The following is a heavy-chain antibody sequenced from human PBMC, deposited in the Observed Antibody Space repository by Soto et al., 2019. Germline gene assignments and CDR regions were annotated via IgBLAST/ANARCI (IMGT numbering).Heavy chain of an antibody. V-gene: IGHV1-18*01. Sequence: ASAKVSGRASSSTFASYAINWMRQAPGQGLEWMGWISAYNGNTNYAQKLQGRVTMTTDTSTSTAYMELRSLRSDDTAVYYCARDPPPPDYWGQGTLVTVSS. J-gene: IGHJ4*02. CDR1: SSTFASYA. CDR2: ISAYNGNT. CDR3: ARDPPPPDY.